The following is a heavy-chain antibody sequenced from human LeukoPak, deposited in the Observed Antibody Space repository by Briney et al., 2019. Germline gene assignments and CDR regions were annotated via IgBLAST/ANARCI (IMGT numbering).Heavy chain of an antibody. CDR1: GVTFSRHW. Sequence: GGSLRLSCAVSGVTFSRHWMHWVRQAPGKALVWVSYINSDGSTTRYADSVKGRFTISRDNAKNTLFLQMNSLGAEDTAVYYCASRSRSDSGYDYWGQGTLVTVSS. D-gene: IGHD5-12*01. V-gene: IGHV3-74*01. J-gene: IGHJ4*02. CDR2: INSDGSTT. CDR3: ASRSRSDSGYDY.